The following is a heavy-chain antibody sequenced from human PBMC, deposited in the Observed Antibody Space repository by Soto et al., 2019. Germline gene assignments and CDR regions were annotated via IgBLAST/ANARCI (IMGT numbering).Heavy chain of an antibody. CDR3: AREYCSSTSCYADYYYYYYMDV. D-gene: IGHD2-2*01. CDR2: IIPILGIA. V-gene: IGHV1-69*04. J-gene: IGHJ6*03. CDR1: GGTFSSYT. Sequence: SVKVSCKASGGTFSSYTISWVRQAPGQGLEWMGRIIPILGIANYAQKFQGRVTITADKSTSTAYMELSSLRSEDTAVYYCAREYCSSTSCYADYYYYYYMDVWGKGTTVTVSS.